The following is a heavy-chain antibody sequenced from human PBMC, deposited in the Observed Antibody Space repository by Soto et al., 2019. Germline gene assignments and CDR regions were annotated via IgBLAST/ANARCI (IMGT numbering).Heavy chain of an antibody. CDR3: AASGRDVLGYNYKDNEGLDI. Sequence: QVQLVQSGAEVKKPGSSVNVSCKASGGTFSQFAVSWVRQAPGQGLEWMGGVIPLFGIAKYAPEFEDRVTIIAHESTNTASMDLSGLRSEDTAVYYCAASGRDVLGYNYKDNEGLDIWGQGTLVTVSS. CDR2: VIPLFGIA. D-gene: IGHD1-20*01. CDR1: GGTFSQFA. V-gene: IGHV1-69*12. J-gene: IGHJ3*02.